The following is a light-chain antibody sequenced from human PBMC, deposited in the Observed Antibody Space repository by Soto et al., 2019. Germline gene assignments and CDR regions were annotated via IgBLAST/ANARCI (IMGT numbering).Light chain of an antibody. CDR1: SSDVGGYDR. Sequence: QSALTQPASVSGSPGQSINISCTGTSSDVGGYDRVSWYQQHPGKAPKLLIYEGTKRPSGVSFRFSASKSGKTASLTISGLQAEDEADYHCCSYAGNRTFVFGGGTKVTVL. CDR3: CSYAGNRTFV. J-gene: IGLJ3*02. V-gene: IGLV2-23*03. CDR2: EGT.